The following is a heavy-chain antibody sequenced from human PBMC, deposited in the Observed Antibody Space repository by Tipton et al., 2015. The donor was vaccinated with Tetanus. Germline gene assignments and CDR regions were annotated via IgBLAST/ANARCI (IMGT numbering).Heavy chain of an antibody. CDR2: ISWNSGSI. J-gene: IGHJ5*02. Sequence: QLVQSGGGLVQPGRSLRLSCAASGLTFDDYAMHWVRQAPGKGLEWVSGISWNSGSIGYADSVKGRFTISRDNAKNSLYLQMNSRGAEDTAVYYCAGLWFGEFGKKKYWFDPWGQGTLVTVSS. V-gene: IGHV3-9*01. CDR1: GLTFDDYA. D-gene: IGHD3-10*01. CDR3: AGLWFGEFGKKKYWFDP.